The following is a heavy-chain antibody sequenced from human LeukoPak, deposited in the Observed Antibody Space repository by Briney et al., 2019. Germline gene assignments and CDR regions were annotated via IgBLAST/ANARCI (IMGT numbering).Heavy chain of an antibody. D-gene: IGHD3-22*01. J-gene: IGHJ4*02. CDR1: GGSISSGDYY. CDR2: IYYSGST. Sequence: SETLSLTCTVSGGSISSGDYYWSWIRQPPGKGLEWIRYIYYSGSTYYNPSLKSRVTISVDTSKNQFSLKLSSVTASDTAVYYCARLYYYDSSGLDYWGQGTLVTVSS. V-gene: IGHV4-30-4*08. CDR3: ARLYYYDSSGLDY.